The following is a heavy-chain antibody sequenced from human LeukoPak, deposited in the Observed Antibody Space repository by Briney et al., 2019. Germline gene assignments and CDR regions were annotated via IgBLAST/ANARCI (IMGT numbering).Heavy chain of an antibody. Sequence: AGGSLRLSCAGSGFTFSNYWMHWVRQAPGKGLVWVSHINTDGRSTTYADSVKGRFTISRDNAKDTLYLQVNSLRVEDTAVYYCARGRNFWSGYYGFDYWGQGTLVTVSS. V-gene: IGHV3-74*01. CDR2: INTDGRST. CDR1: GFTFSNYW. CDR3: ARGRNFWSGYYGFDY. J-gene: IGHJ4*01. D-gene: IGHD3-3*01.